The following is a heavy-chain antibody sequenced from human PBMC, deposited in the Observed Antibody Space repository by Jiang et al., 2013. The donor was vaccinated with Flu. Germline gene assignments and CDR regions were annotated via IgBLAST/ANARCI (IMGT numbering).Heavy chain of an antibody. V-gene: IGHV4-31*02. Sequence: SLKSRVTISVDTSKNQFSLKLSSVTAADTAVYYCARAHFVFGFGKHYYDSSGYYPFDYWGQGTLVTVSS. J-gene: IGHJ4*02. D-gene: IGHD3-22*01. CDR3: ARAHFVFGFGKHYYDSSGYYPFDY.